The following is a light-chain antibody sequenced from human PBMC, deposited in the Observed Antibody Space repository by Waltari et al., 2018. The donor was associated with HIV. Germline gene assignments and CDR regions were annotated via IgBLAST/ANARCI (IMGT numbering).Light chain of an antibody. J-gene: IGLJ3*02. CDR3: ASWDDSLSGFWV. CDR1: VSNIGTTS. V-gene: IGLV1-44*01. CDR2: LND. Sequence: QSVLPQPPSASGTLGQRVTISCSGTVSNIGTTSVTWYQQVPGMTPRLLVFLNDQRSSGVPDRFSASKSGTSASLAIEGLQSEDEGDYFCASWDDSLSGFWVFGGGTRLVVL.